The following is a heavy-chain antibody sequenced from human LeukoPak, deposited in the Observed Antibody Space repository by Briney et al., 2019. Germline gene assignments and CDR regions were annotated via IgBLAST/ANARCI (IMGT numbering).Heavy chain of an antibody. CDR1: GGSFSGYY. J-gene: IGHJ4*02. CDR3: AASYYDSSGYYPRPSFYFDY. V-gene: IGHV4-34*01. CDR2: INHSGST. D-gene: IGHD3-22*01. Sequence: SETLSLTCAVYGGSFSGYYWSWIRQPPGKGLEWIGEINHSGSTNYNPSLKSRVTISVDTSKNQFSLKLSSVTAADTAVYYCAASYYDSSGYYPRPSFYFDYWGQGTLVTVSS.